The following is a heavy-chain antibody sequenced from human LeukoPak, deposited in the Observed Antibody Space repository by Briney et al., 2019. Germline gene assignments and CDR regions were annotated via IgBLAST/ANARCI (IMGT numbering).Heavy chain of an antibody. CDR2: IYYSGST. Sequence: PSETLSLTCTVSGGSISSYYWSWIRQPPGKGLEWIGYIYYSGSTNYNPSLKSRVTISVDTSKNQFSLKLSSVTAADTAVYYCAGTSQTYYDVLTGYYNVILDYWGQGTPVTVSS. CDR1: GGSISSYY. J-gene: IGHJ4*02. CDR3: AGTSQTYYDVLTGYYNVILDY. V-gene: IGHV4-59*08. D-gene: IGHD3-9*01.